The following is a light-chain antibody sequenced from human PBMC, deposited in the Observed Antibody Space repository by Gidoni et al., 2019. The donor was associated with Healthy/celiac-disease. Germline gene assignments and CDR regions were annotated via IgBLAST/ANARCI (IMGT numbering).Light chain of an antibody. J-gene: IGLJ1*01. CDR3: SSYTSSSPYV. CDR2: EVS. CDR1: SSDVGGYHY. V-gene: IGLV2-14*01. Sequence: QSALTQPASVSGSPGQSLTISCTGTSSDVGGYHYVSWYQQHPGKAPKLMIYEVSNRPSGVSNRFSGSKSGNTASLTISGLQAEDEADYYCSSYTSSSPYVFGTGTKVTVL.